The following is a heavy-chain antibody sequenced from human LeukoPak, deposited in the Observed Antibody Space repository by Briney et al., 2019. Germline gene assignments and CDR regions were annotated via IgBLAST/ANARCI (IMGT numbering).Heavy chain of an antibody. Sequence: SVKFSCKASGGTFSSYAISWVRQAPGQGLEWMGGIIPIFGTANYAQKFQGRVTITTDESTSTAYMELSSLRSEDTAVYYCASRLSRDGYNVEDYWGQGTLVTVSS. CDR2: IIPIFGTA. D-gene: IGHD5-24*01. J-gene: IGHJ4*02. CDR3: ASRLSRDGYNVEDY. V-gene: IGHV1-69*05. CDR1: GGTFSSYA.